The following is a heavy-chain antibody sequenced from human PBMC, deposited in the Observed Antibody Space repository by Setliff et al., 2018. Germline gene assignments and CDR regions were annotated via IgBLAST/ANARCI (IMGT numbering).Heavy chain of an antibody. Sequence: SGGSLRLSCAASGFTFSSYWMTWVRQAPGKGLEWVANIRQDGGQTYYEDSVKGRFTISRDNAKNSLYLQMNSLRAEDTALYYCATDRNYYDSDTFYDAFDIWGQGTMVTVSS. CDR2: IRQDGGQT. CDR3: ATDRNYYDSDTFYDAFDI. CDR1: GFTFSSYW. J-gene: IGHJ3*02. D-gene: IGHD3-22*01. V-gene: IGHV3-7*01.